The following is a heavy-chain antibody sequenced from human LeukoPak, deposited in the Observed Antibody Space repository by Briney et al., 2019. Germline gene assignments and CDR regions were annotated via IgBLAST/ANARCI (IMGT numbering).Heavy chain of an antibody. CDR3: ASSLLWFGEGDY. Sequence: SETLSLTCTVSAGSISSYYWSWIRQPPGKGLEWIGHISYNGSTNYNPSLKSRVTISVDTSKNQFSLKLSSVTAADTAVYYCASSLLWFGEGDYWGQGTLVTVSS. D-gene: IGHD3-10*01. CDR2: ISYNGST. J-gene: IGHJ4*02. V-gene: IGHV4-59*12. CDR1: AGSISSYY.